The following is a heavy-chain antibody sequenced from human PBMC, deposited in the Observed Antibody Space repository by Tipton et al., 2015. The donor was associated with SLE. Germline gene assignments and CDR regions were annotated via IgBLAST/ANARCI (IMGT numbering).Heavy chain of an antibody. V-gene: IGHV1-2*06. D-gene: IGHD6-19*01. J-gene: IGHJ5*02. CDR3: ATQLNSGWYMT. CDR2: INPNSGGA. CDR1: GYTFTGFY. Sequence: QSGAEVKKPGASVKVSCRASGYTFTGFYIHWVRQAPGQGLEWMGRINPNSGGADFAQKFQGGVTLTRDTSISTAYMEVSGLRSDDTAVYYCATQLNSGWYMTWGQGTLVTVSS.